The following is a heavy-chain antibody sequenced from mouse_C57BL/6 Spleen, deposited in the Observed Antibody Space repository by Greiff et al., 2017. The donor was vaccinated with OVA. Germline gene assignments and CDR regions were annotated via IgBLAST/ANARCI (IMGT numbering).Heavy chain of an antibody. CDR3: ARSDGYYERWYFDV. Sequence: VKLQESGPELVKPGASVKLSCKASGYTFTSYDINWVKQRPGQGLEWIGWIYPRDGSTKYNEKFKGKATLTVDTSSSTAYMELHSLTSEDSAVYFCARSDGYYERWYFDVWGTGTTVTVSS. CDR1: GYTFTSYD. J-gene: IGHJ1*03. CDR2: IYPRDGST. V-gene: IGHV1-85*01. D-gene: IGHD2-3*01.